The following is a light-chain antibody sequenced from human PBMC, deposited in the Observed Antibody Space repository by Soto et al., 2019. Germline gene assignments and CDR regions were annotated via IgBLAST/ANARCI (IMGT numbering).Light chain of an antibody. V-gene: IGKV1-39*01. Sequence: DIQMTQCPSSLSASVGDRVTITCRASQSISSYLNWYQQKPGKAPKLLICAASSLQSGVPSRFSGSGSGTDFTLTISSLQPEDFATYYCQQSYSTLWTFGQGTKVEIK. CDR2: AAS. CDR1: QSISSY. J-gene: IGKJ1*01. CDR3: QQSYSTLWT.